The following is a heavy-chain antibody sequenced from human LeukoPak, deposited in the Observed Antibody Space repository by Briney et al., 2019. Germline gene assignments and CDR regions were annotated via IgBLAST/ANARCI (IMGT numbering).Heavy chain of an antibody. V-gene: IGHV3-23*01. CDR3: AKDGDILTGYPYYFDY. Sequence: GGSLRLSCAASGFTFSSYAMSWVRQAPGKGLEWVSAISGSGGSTCYADSVKGRFTISRDNSKNTLYLQMNSLRAEDTAVYYCAKDGDILTGYPYYFDYWGQGTLVTVSS. J-gene: IGHJ4*02. CDR2: ISGSGGST. CDR1: GFTFSSYA. D-gene: IGHD3-9*01.